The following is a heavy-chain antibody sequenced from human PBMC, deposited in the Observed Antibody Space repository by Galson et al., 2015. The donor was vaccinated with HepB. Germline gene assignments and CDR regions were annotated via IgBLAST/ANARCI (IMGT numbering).Heavy chain of an antibody. Sequence: SLRLSCAASGFTFNTYTMSWVRQAPGKGLEWVSSISSSSSYIYYADSLKGRFTISRDNAKNSLYLQMNSLRAEDTAVYYCARVPDYYGDKRGSPTLDVWGQGTTVTVSS. V-gene: IGHV3-21*01. CDR3: ARVPDYYGDKRGSPTLDV. J-gene: IGHJ6*02. D-gene: IGHD4-23*01. CDR2: ISSSSSYI. CDR1: GFTFNTYT.